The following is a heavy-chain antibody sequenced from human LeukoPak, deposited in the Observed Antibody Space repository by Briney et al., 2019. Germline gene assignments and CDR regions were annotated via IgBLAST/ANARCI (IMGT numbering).Heavy chain of an antibody. V-gene: IGHV4-59*04. CDR2: IHYSGST. D-gene: IGHD2-2*01. CDR3: ARRNVVVPATMARAFDI. CDR1: GGSISSYY. J-gene: IGHJ3*02. Sequence: SETLSLTCTVSGGSISSYYWSWIRHPPGKGLEWIAHIHYSGSTYYNPSLKSRVTISVDTSKNQFSLNLSSVTAADTAVYYCARRNVVVPATMARAFDIWGQGTIITVSS.